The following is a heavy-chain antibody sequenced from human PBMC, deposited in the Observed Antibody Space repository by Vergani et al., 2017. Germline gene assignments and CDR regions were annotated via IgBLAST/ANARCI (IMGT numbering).Heavy chain of an antibody. D-gene: IGHD6-13*01. J-gene: IGHJ6*03. Sequence: QVQLVESGGGVVQPGRSLRLSCAASGFTFSSYGMHWVRKAPGRGLEWVAVIWYDGSNKYHADSVKGRFTISRDNSKNTLYLRINNLRAEDTAVYYCARDGAYSGSWYQYYYYYYMDVWGKGTTVTVSS. CDR2: IWYDGSNK. CDR1: GFTFSSYG. CDR3: ARDGAYSGSWYQYYYYYYMDV. V-gene: IGHV3-33*01.